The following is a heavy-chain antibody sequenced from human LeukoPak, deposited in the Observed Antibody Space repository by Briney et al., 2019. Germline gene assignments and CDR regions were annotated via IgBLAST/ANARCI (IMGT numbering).Heavy chain of an antibody. CDR3: AKEVRIAVAAFDY. V-gene: IGHV3-23*01. J-gene: IGHJ4*02. Sequence: GGSLRLSCAASGFTFTTYAMSWVRQAPGKGLEWVSLISGSGGGTYYADSVKGRFTISRDNSKNMVYLQVNSLRADDTAVYYCAKEVRIAVAAFDYWGQGTLVTVSS. D-gene: IGHD6-19*01. CDR2: ISGSGGGT. CDR1: GFTFTTYA.